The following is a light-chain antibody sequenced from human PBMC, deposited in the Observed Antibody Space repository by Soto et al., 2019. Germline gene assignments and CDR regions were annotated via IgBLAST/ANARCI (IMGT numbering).Light chain of an antibody. Sequence: DIQMTQSPSTLSASVGDRVTITCRASQSISSWLAWYQQKPGKAPKLPMYDASSLDSGVPSRFSGSGSGTEFTLTISSLQPDDFATYYCQQYNAYPWTFGQGTKVEIK. J-gene: IGKJ1*01. CDR1: QSISSW. CDR2: DAS. CDR3: QQYNAYPWT. V-gene: IGKV1-5*01.